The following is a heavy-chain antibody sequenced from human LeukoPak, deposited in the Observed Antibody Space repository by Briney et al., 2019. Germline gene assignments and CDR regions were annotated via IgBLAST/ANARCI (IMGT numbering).Heavy chain of an antibody. J-gene: IGHJ6*03. Sequence: PGGSLRLSCEASGFTFGSYGMSWVRQAPGQGLEWVSAVSGTAFSTYYADPVKGRFTISRDNSKNTLYLQMNSLRAEDTAVYYCAKRERGYSYGNLPNYYYYYYMDVWGKGTTVTVSS. CDR3: AKRERGYSYGNLPNYYYYYYMDV. D-gene: IGHD5-18*01. V-gene: IGHV3-23*01. CDR1: GFTFGSYG. CDR2: VSGTAFST.